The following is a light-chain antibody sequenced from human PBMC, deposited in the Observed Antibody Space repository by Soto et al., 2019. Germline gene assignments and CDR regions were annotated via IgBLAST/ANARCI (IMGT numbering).Light chain of an antibody. J-gene: IGLJ2*01. V-gene: IGLV2-23*02. CDR1: SIDIGNYQS. CDR2: EVT. CDR3: CSFAGSYTLV. Sequence: QSALTQPASVSGSPGQSITISCTGTSIDIGNYQSVSWYQHHPGRAPKLILYEVTKRPSGVSNRFSGYKSGDTASLTISGLQAEDESDYYCCSFAGSYTLVFXGGTKVTVL.